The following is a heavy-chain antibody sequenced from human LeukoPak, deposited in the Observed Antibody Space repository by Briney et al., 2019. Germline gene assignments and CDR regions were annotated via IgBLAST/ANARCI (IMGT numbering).Heavy chain of an antibody. CDR2: IFYSGST. J-gene: IGHJ4*02. CDR1: IDSISSYY. D-gene: IGHD1-1*01. Sequence: SETLSLTCTVSIDSISSYYWSWVRQPPGKGLEWVGYIFYSGSTNYNPSLKSRVTISVDTSKNQLSLKLNSVTAADTAVYYCAGSYNWSDDFDYWGPGTLVTVSS. CDR3: AGSYNWSDDFDY. V-gene: IGHV4-59*01.